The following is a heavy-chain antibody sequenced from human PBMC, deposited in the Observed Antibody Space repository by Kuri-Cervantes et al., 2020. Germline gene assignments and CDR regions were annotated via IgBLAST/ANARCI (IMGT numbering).Heavy chain of an antibody. V-gene: IGHV3-23*01. CDR2: ISGSGGTT. CDR3: ARGNGEQLVLFDWFDP. J-gene: IGHJ5*02. Sequence: GGSLRLSCAASGFTFSSYAMSWVRQAPGKGLEWVSVISGSGGTTYYADSVKGRFTISRDNAKNSLYLQMNSLRAEDTAVYYCARGNGEQLVLFDWFDPWGQGTLVTVSS. D-gene: IGHD6-13*01. CDR1: GFTFSSYA.